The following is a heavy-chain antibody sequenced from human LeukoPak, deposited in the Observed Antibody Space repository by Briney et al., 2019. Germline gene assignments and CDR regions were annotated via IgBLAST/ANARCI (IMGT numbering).Heavy chain of an antibody. J-gene: IGHJ4*02. Sequence: PSETLSLTCTVSGGSISSGSYYWSWIRQPAGKGLEWIGRIYTSGSTNYNPSLKSRVTISVDTSKNQFSLKLSSVTAADTVVYYCAREGGYSYGYREWYFDYWGQGTLVTVSS. CDR3: AREGGYSYGYREWYFDY. CDR1: GGSISSGSYY. V-gene: IGHV4-61*02. D-gene: IGHD5-18*01. CDR2: IYTSGST.